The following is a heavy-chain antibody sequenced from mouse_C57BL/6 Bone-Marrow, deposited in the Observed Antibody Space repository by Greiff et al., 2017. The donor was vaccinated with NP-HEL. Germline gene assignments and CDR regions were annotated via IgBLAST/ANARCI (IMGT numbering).Heavy chain of an antibody. Sequence: DVMLVESGGDLVKPGGSLKLSCAASGFTFSSYGMSWVRQTPDKRLEWVATISSGGSYTYYPDSVKGRFTISRDNAKNTLYLQMSSLKSEDTAMYYCARARYYYGSSYPFDYWGQGTTLTVSS. V-gene: IGHV5-6*02. CDR1: GFTFSSYG. J-gene: IGHJ2*01. CDR2: ISSGGSYT. D-gene: IGHD1-1*01. CDR3: ARARYYYGSSYPFDY.